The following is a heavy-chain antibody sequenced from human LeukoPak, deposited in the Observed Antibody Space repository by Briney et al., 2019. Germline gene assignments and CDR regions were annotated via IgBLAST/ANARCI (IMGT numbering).Heavy chain of an antibody. J-gene: IGHJ3*02. CDR1: GFTFDDYG. V-gene: IGHV3-20*04. CDR2: INWGGART. CDR3: AKYRNPDDYGDYVSFSPHAFDI. D-gene: IGHD4-17*01. Sequence: GGSLRLSCADSGFTFDDYGMSWVRQVPGKGLEWVSGINWGGARTTYADSVKGRFTISRDNTKNSLYLQMNSLRVEDTAVYYCAKYRNPDDYGDYVSFSPHAFDIWGQGTMVTVSS.